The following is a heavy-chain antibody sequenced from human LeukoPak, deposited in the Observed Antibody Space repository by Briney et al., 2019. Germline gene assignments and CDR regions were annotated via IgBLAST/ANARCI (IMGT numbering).Heavy chain of an antibody. D-gene: IGHD6-19*01. V-gene: IGHV5-51*01. J-gene: IGHJ4*02. CDR1: GYTFTSYW. Sequence: GGSLKISCKGSGYTFTSYWIGWVRQMPGKGLESMGFIFLGDSDTRYSPSFEGQVPISADKSISTAYLTWNSLRASDTPIFYCARHKAGNGWDLDYWGQGNLVTVSA. CDR3: ARHKAGNGWDLDY. CDR2: IFLGDSDT.